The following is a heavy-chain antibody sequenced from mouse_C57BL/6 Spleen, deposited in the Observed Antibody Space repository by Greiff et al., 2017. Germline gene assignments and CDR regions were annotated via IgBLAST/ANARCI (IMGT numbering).Heavy chain of an antibody. Sequence: EVKLVESGPGLVKPSPSLSLTCSVTGYSITSGYYWNWIRQFPGNKLEWMGSINYDGSNNYNPTLKNRISITRDTSKNQFFLKLNSWTAEDTATYYCARESEITTVVAPYYAMDYWGQGTSVTVSS. CDR3: ARESEITTVVAPYYAMDY. J-gene: IGHJ4*01. D-gene: IGHD1-1*01. CDR1: GYSITSGYY. CDR2: INYDGSN. V-gene: IGHV3-6*01.